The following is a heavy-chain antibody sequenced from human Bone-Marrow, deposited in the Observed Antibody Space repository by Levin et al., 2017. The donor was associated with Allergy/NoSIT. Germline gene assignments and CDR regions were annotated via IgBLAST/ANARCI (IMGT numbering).Heavy chain of an antibody. J-gene: IGHJ4*02. CDR1: GFTFSNYE. CDR2: ISGPGNTI. V-gene: IGHV3-48*03. Sequence: QTGESLKISCTASGFTFSNYEMNWVRQAPGQGLEWISYISGPGNTIHYADSVEGRFTIPRDKAKNSLFLQMNSLRNEDTAVYYCARTRPNVPHDYWGQGTLVTVSS. CDR3: ARTRPNVPHDY.